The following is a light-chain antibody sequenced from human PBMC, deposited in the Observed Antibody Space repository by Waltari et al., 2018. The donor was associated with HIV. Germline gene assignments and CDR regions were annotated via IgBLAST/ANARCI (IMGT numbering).Light chain of an antibody. CDR2: EDT. V-gene: IGLV3-1*01. CDR3: QAWDNSAAV. Sequence: SYDLTQPPSVSVSPGQTASITCSGHKLGDKYVSWYQQRPGQSPVLVIFEDTKRPSDIPERLSGSNSGNTATLTISGTQAMDEADYVCQAWDNSAAVFGSGTKVTVL. CDR1: KLGDKY. J-gene: IGLJ1*01.